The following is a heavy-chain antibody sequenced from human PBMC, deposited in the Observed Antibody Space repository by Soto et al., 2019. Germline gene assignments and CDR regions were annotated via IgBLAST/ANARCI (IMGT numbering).Heavy chain of an antibody. Sequence: QVQLVQSGAEVKKPGSSVKVACKASGGTFSSYAISWVRQAPGQGLEWMGGIIPIFGTANYAQKFQGRFTITEDECTSTAYMELSSLRSEDTAVYYCARSVPHPLFRDGYPMDYWGQGTLVTVSS. D-gene: IGHD5-12*01. J-gene: IGHJ4*02. CDR1: GGTFSSYA. CDR3: ARSVPHPLFRDGYPMDY. CDR2: IIPIFGTA. V-gene: IGHV1-69*01.